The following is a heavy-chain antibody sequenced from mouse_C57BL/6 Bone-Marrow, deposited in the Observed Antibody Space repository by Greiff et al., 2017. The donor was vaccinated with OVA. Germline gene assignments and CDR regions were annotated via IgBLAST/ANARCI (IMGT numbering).Heavy chain of an antibody. CDR2: ISYDGSN. J-gene: IGHJ3*01. Sequence: DVHLVESGPGLVKPSQSLSLTCSVTGYSITSGYYWNWIRQFPGNKLEWMGYISYDGSNNYNPSLKNRISITRDTSKNQFFLKLNSVTTEDTATYYCARGIPFAYWGQGTLVTVSA. CDR3: ARGIPFAY. CDR1: GYSITSGYY. V-gene: IGHV3-6*01.